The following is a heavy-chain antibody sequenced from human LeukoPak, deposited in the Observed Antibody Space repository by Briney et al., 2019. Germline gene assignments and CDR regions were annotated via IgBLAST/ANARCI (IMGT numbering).Heavy chain of an antibody. D-gene: IGHD2/OR15-2a*01. Sequence: GGSLRLSCATSGFTFSDYSMNWVRQAPGKGLEWISFIPTRGNTIFYADSVKGRFTISRDNAKKSVYLQMSSLRAEDTAVYYCVRDFLYAFDIWGQGQWSPSLQ. V-gene: IGHV3-48*01. J-gene: IGHJ3*02. CDR3: VRDFLYAFDI. CDR2: IPTRGNTI. CDR1: GFTFSDYS.